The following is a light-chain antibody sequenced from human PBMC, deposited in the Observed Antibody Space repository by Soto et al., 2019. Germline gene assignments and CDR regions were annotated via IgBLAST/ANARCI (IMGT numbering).Light chain of an antibody. CDR3: QQYSLYYT. V-gene: IGKV1-5*01. Sequence: IQMTQSPSTLSASVGDRVTITCRASQSISSSLAWYQQKPGKAPEFLIYDASSLKSGVPSRFSGSGSGTEFTLTISSLQPDDFATYDCQQYSLYYTFGQGTKLEIK. CDR2: DAS. CDR1: QSISSS. J-gene: IGKJ2*01.